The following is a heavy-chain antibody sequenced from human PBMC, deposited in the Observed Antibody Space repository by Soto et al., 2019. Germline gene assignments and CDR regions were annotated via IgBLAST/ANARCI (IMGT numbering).Heavy chain of an antibody. CDR2: ISAYNGNT. J-gene: IGHJ6*02. D-gene: IGHD4-17*01. CDR3: ARNPYGGNSEAYYYGMDV. V-gene: IGHV1-18*01. CDR1: GYTFTSYG. Sequence: QVQLVQSGAEVKKPGASVKVSCKASGYTFTSYGISWVRQAPGQGLEWMGWISAYNGNTNYAQKLQGRVTMTTDTSTSTAYMELRSLRSDDTAVYYYARNPYGGNSEAYYYGMDVWGQGTTVTVSS.